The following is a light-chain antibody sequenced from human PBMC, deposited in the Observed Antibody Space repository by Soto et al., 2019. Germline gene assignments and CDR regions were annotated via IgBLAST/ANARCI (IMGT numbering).Light chain of an antibody. V-gene: IGKV1-5*03. Sequence: DIQMTQSPSSLSASVGDTVIIICRASQSVITYLNWYQQKPGKAPKLLIYKASSLESGVPSRFSGSGSGTEFTLTISSLQPDDFATYYCQQYNSYPLTFGGGTKVDI. J-gene: IGKJ4*01. CDR3: QQYNSYPLT. CDR2: KAS. CDR1: QSVITY.